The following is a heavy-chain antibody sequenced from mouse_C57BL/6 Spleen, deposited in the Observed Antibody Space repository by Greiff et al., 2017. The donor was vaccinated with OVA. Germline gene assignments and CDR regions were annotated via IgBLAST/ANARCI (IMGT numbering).Heavy chain of an antibody. V-gene: IGHV1-50*01. CDR2: IDPSDSYT. Sequence: VQLQQPGAELVKPGASVKLSCKASGYTFTSYWMQWVKQRPGQGLEWIGEIDPSDSYTNYNQKFKGKATLTVDTSSSTAYMQLSSLTSEDSAVYYCARPRNWDDWYFDVWGTGTTVTVSS. D-gene: IGHD4-1*01. CDR3: ARPRNWDDWYFDV. J-gene: IGHJ1*03. CDR1: GYTFTSYW.